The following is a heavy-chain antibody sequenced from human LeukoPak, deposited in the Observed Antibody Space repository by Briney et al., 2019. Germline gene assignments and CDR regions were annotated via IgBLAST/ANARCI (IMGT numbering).Heavy chain of an antibody. D-gene: IGHD6-19*01. Sequence: GGSLRLSCAASGFTFSNYAMTWVRQAPGKGLDWVSVISGSGGSTYYADSVKGRFTISRDNSKNTLYLQMNSLRAEDTAVYYCAKGAVAGYYYYGMDVWGQGTTVTVSS. CDR2: ISGSGGST. CDR3: AKGAVAGYYYYGMDV. V-gene: IGHV3-23*01. CDR1: GFTFSNYA. J-gene: IGHJ6*02.